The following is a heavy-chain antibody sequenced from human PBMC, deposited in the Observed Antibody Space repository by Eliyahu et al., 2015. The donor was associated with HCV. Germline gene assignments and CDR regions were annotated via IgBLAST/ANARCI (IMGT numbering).Heavy chain of an antibody. Sequence: EVQLVESGGGLVKPGGSLRXSCAASGFTFXXASWXXWVRQAPGKGVGWIGRIKSKTDGGKTDYAAPVKGRFTISRDDSKSTLYLQMNSLKTEDTAVYYCTTGAPGGFDYYLDVWGQGTTVTVSS. CDR1: GFTFXXASW. D-gene: IGHD3-10*01. CDR3: TTGAPGGFDYYLDV. CDR2: IKSKTDGGKT. V-gene: IGHV3-15*01. J-gene: IGHJ6*03.